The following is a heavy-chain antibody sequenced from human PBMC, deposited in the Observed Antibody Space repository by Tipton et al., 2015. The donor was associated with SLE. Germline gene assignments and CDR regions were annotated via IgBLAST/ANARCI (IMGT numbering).Heavy chain of an antibody. J-gene: IGHJ5*02. Sequence: TLSLTCTVSGVSISGSRYYWDWIRQPPGKWPEWIGRITNSGNTYYTPSFQSRVTMSVDTSKNHFSLKLSSVTAADTAVYYCARHDTNYGRNWFDPWGQGTLVTVSS. CDR3: ARHDTNYGRNWFDP. V-gene: IGHV4-39*01. CDR2: ITNSGNT. CDR1: GVSISGSRYY. D-gene: IGHD2-8*01.